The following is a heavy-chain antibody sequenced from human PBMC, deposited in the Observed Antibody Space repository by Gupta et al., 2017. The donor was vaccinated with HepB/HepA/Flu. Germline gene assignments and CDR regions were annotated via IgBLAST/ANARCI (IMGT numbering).Heavy chain of an antibody. V-gene: IGHV4-59*08. D-gene: IGHD2-8*01. CDR1: GGSISSYY. Sequence: ESGPGLVKPSETLSLTCTVSGGSISSYYWSWIRQSPGKGLEWIGYIYYSGSTNYNPSLKSRVTISVDTSKNQFSLKLSSVTAADTAVYYCARRTRLAYAINYYYYGMDVWGQGTTVTVSS. CDR3: ARRTRLAYAINYYYYGMDV. J-gene: IGHJ6*02. CDR2: IYYSGST.